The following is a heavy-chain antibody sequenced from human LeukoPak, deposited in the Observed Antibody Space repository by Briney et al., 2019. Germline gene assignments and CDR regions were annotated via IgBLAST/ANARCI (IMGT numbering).Heavy chain of an antibody. CDR3: AVASITIFGVVIPPDY. D-gene: IGHD3-3*01. CDR2: IY. Sequence: SETLSLTCTVSGGSISSGDYYWSWIRQPPGKGLEWIGYIYYNPSLKNRVTISVDTSKNQFSLKLSSVTAADTAVYYCAVASITIFGVVIPPDYWGQGTLVTVSS. V-gene: IGHV4-30-4*01. CDR1: GGSISSGDYY. J-gene: IGHJ4*02.